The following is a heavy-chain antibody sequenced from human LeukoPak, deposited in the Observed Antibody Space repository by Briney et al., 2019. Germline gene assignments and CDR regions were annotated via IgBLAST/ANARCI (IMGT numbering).Heavy chain of an antibody. J-gene: IGHJ4*02. CDR3: ARGGPFQGELLVY. CDR1: GFTFSSYA. Sequence: GGSLRLSCAASGFTFSSYAMHWVRQAPGKGLEYVLEISSNGGSTYYANAVKGRVTISRDNSKNTLYLQMGSLRAEDVAVYYCARGGPFQGELLVYWGQGTLVTVSS. CDR2: ISSNGGST. V-gene: IGHV3-64*01. D-gene: IGHD1-26*01.